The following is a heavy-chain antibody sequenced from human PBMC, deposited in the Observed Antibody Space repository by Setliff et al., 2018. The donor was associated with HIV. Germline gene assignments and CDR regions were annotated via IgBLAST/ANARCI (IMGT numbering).Heavy chain of an antibody. Sequence: GASVKVSCKASGYTFSGYYLHWARRAPGQGLEWMGWINPNSGATNYAQNFQGRVTMTRDTSISTAYMDLSSLTSDDTAVYYCALASIVSTARWNHWGRGTLVTVSS. CDR2: INPNSGAT. J-gene: IGHJ5*02. CDR3: ALASIVSTARWNH. CDR1: GYTFSGYY. V-gene: IGHV1-2*02. D-gene: IGHD1-26*01.